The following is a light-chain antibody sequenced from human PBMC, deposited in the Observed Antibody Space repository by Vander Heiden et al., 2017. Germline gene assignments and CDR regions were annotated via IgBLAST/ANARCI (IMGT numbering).Light chain of an antibody. Sequence: AIRMTQSPSSFSASTGDRVTITCRASQGISSHLAWYQQKPGKAPKLLIYGAPTLQRGVPSRFSGSGSGTDFTVTISFLQSEDFATYYCQQYYSYPVTFGGGTKVEIK. J-gene: IGKJ4*01. CDR2: GAP. CDR1: QGISSH. CDR3: QQYYSYPVT. V-gene: IGKV1-8*01.